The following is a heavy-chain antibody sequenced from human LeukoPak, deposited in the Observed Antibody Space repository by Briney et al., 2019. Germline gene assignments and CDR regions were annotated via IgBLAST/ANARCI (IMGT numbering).Heavy chain of an antibody. J-gene: IGHJ6*04. CDR3: AREQNFDWELYGMDV. V-gene: IGHV3-33*01. CDR2: IWYDGSNK. CDR1: GFTFSSYG. Sequence: GGSLRLSCAASGFTFSSYGMHWVRQAPGKGLEWVAVIWYDGSNKYYADSVKGRFTISGDNSKNTLYLQMNSLRAEDTAVYYCAREQNFDWELYGMDVWGKGTTVTVSS. D-gene: IGHD3-9*01.